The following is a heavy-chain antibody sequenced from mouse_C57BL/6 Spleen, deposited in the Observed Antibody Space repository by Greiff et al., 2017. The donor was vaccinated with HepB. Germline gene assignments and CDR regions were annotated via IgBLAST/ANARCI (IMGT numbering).Heavy chain of an antibody. J-gene: IGHJ3*01. Sequence: QVQLKQSGPGLVQPSQSLSITCTVSGFSLTSYGVHWVRQSPGKGLEWLGVIWSGGSTDYNAAFISRLSISKDNSKSQVFFKMNSLQADDTAIYYCTRNNDYSNYVWFAYWGQGTLVTVSA. CDR3: TRNNDYSNYVWFAY. D-gene: IGHD2-5*01. CDR1: GFSLTSYG. CDR2: IWSGGST. V-gene: IGHV2-2*01.